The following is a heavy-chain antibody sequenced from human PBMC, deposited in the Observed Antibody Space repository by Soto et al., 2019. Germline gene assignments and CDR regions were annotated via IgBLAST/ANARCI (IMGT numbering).Heavy chain of an antibody. CDR2: IIPIFGTA. J-gene: IGHJ5*02. CDR3: ASSKYYYGSEHELTSWWFDP. V-gene: IGHV1-69*01. CDR1: GGTFSSYA. D-gene: IGHD3-10*01. Sequence: QVQLVQSGAEVKKPGSSVKVSCKASGGTFSSYAISWVRQAPGQGLEWMGGIIPIFGTANYAQKFQGRVTITADESTSTAYMELSSLRSEDTAVYYCASSKYYYGSEHELTSWWFDPWGQGTLVTVSS.